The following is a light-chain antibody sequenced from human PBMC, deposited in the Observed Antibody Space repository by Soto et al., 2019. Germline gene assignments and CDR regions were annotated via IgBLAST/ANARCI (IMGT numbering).Light chain of an antibody. CDR3: QQYGNSPIT. V-gene: IGKV3-11*01. CDR2: DAS. CDR1: QYISDY. Sequence: EIVLTQSPATLSLSPGDRATLSCRASQYISDYLAWYQQKPGQAPRLLIYDASKRATDIPARFSGTGSGTDLTLTISRLEPEDFAVFYCQQYGNSPITFGQGTRLDIK. J-gene: IGKJ5*01.